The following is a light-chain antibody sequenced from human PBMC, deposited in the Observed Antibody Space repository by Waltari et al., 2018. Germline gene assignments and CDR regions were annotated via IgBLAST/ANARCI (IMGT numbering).Light chain of an antibody. Sequence: QTVVTQEPSLTVSPGGTVTLTCASSTGAVTSGDNPNWFHQKPGQAPRALIYSTSNKPPCTPARLSGSLLGGKAALTLSGVQPEDEAEYYCLLNHGGAWVFGGGTKLTVL. CDR3: LLNHGGAWV. CDR2: STS. J-gene: IGLJ3*02. V-gene: IGLV7-43*01. CDR1: TGAVTSGDN.